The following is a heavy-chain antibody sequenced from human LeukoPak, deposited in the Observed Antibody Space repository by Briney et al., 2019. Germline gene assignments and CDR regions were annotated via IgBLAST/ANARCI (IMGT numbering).Heavy chain of an antibody. Sequence: GGSLRLSCAASGFTFSSYGMHWVRQAPGKGLEWVAFIRYDGSNKYYADSVKGRFTISRDNSKNTLYLQMNSLRAEDTAVYYCAKVGYYNDSSGYYLDYFDYWGQGTLVTVSS. J-gene: IGHJ4*02. CDR2: IRYDGSNK. D-gene: IGHD3-22*01. CDR3: AKVGYYNDSSGYYLDYFDY. CDR1: GFTFSSYG. V-gene: IGHV3-30*02.